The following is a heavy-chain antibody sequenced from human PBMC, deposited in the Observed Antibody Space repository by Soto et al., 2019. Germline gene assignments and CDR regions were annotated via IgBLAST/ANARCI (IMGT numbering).Heavy chain of an antibody. J-gene: IGHJ4*02. Sequence: ASVKVSCKASGYTFTSYAMHWVRQAPGQRLEWMGWINAGNGNTKYSQKFQGRVTITRDTSASTAYMELSSLRSEDTAVYYCARGAAARAFDYWGQGTLVNVSS. CDR3: ARGAAARAFDY. V-gene: IGHV1-3*01. CDR1: GYTFTSYA. CDR2: INAGNGNT. D-gene: IGHD6-13*01.